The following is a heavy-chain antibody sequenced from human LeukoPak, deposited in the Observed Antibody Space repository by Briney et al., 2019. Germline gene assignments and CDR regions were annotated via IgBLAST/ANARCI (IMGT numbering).Heavy chain of an antibody. CDR2: IYHSGST. V-gene: IGHV4-4*02. CDR1: GGSFSSSNW. Sequence: SETLSLTCAVSGGSFSSSNWWSWVRPPPGRGLEWTGEIYHSGSTNYNPSLKSRVTISVDNSKNPLSLKLSSVTAADTAVYYCANMNRSGYFQQWGQGTLVTVSS. CDR3: ANMNRSGYFQQ. D-gene: IGHD1/OR15-1a*01. J-gene: IGHJ1*01.